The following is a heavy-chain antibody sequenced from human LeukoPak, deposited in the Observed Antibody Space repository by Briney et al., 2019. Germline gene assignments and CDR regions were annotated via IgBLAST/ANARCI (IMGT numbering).Heavy chain of an antibody. CDR1: GFTFSNYG. J-gene: IGHJ4*02. Sequence: GGSLRLSCAASGFTFSNYGMHWVRQAPGKGLEWVAAISYHGSNKYYTDSVKGRFTISRDNSKNTLYLQMSSLRAEDTAVYYCAKAPHYSDSSGYPDYWGQGTLVTVPS. D-gene: IGHD3-22*01. V-gene: IGHV3-30*18. CDR2: ISYHGSNK. CDR3: AKAPHYSDSSGYPDY.